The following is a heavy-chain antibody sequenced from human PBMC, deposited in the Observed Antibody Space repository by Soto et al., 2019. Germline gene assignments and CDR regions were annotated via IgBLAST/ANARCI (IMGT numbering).Heavy chain of an antibody. CDR3: ARGNDYYYASSSSYEY. J-gene: IGHJ4*02. CDR2: INHSGIA. D-gene: IGHD3-22*01. CDR1: GGSFNGYY. Sequence: SETLSLTCGVYGGSFNGYYWTWIRQPPGKGLEWIGEINHSGIANYNPSLKRRVTISVDTSKNQFSMEWRSVTAADTAVYSCARGNDYYYASSSSYEYWGQRTLVTVSS. V-gene: IGHV4-34*01.